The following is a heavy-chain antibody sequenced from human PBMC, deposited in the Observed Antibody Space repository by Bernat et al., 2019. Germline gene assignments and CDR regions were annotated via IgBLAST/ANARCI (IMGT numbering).Heavy chain of an antibody. D-gene: IGHD2-2*02. V-gene: IGHV3-20*04. J-gene: IGHJ5*02. CDR2: INWNGGST. Sequence: EVQLVESGGGVVRPGGSLRLSCAASGFTFDDYGMSWVRQAPGKGLEWVSGINWNGGSTGYADSVKGRFTISRDNSKNTLYVQMNSLRVEDTAVYYCAKGACSSTGCYNWFDPWGQGTPVTVSS. CDR1: GFTFDDYG. CDR3: AKGACSSTGCYNWFDP.